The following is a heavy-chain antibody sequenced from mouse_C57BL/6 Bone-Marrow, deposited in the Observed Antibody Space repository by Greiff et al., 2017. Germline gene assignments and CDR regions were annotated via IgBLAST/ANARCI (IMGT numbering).Heavy chain of an antibody. D-gene: IGHD1-1*01. Sequence: QVQLQQPGAELVMPGASVKLSCKASGYTFTSYWMHWVKQRPGQGLEWIGEIDPSDSYTNYNQKFKGKSTLTVDKSSSTAYMQLSSLTSEDSAVYYCARAYGPYYCDYWGQGTTLTVSS. V-gene: IGHV1-69*01. CDR3: ARAYGPYYCDY. CDR2: IDPSDSYT. J-gene: IGHJ2*01. CDR1: GYTFTSYW.